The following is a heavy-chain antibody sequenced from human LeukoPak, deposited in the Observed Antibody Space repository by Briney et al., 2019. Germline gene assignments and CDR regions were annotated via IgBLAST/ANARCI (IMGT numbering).Heavy chain of an antibody. CDR1: GYTFTSYG. D-gene: IGHD6-25*01. V-gene: IGHV1-18*01. CDR2: ISAYNGNT. J-gene: IGHJ6*02. Sequence: ASVKVSCKASGYTFTSYGISWVRQAPGQGLEWMGWISAYNGNTNYAQKLQGRVTMTTDTSTSTAYMELRSLRSDDTAVYYCARDSGPHHYYYCVMHVWGQGTTVTVSS. CDR3: ARDSGPHHYYYCVMHV.